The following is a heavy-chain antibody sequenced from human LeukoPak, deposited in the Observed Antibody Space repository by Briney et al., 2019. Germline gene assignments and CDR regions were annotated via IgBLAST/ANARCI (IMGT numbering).Heavy chain of an antibody. D-gene: IGHD2-15*01. J-gene: IGHJ6*02. CDR3: ARHVRYYGMDV. V-gene: IGHV4-39*01. CDR2: VYYSGSS. Sequence: SETLSLTCTVSGGSMSSSNYFWVWPRQPPGTGLEWIGSVYYSGSSYYTSSLKSRVIISVDTTKNQFSLKLSSVTAADTAVYHCARHVRYYGMDVWGQGATVTVSS. CDR1: GGSMSSSNYF.